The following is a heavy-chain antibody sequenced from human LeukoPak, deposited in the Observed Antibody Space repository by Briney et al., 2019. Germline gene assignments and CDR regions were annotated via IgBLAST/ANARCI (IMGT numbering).Heavy chain of an antibody. J-gene: IGHJ5*02. V-gene: IGHV4-31*03. Sequence: PSETLSLTCTVSGGSISSGGYYWSWIRQHPGKGLEWIGYIYYSGSTYYNPSLKSRVTISVDTSKNQFSLKLSSVTAADTAVYYCARTYSGDPYNWFDPWGQGTLVTVSS. CDR3: ARTYSGDPYNWFDP. D-gene: IGHD3-10*01. CDR2: IYYSGST. CDR1: GGSISSGGYY.